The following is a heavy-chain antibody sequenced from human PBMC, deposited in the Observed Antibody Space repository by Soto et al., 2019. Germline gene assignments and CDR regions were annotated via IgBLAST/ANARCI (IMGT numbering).Heavy chain of an antibody. CDR1: GFTFSSYA. CDR2: ISGSGGST. J-gene: IGHJ4*02. D-gene: IGHD2-2*01. V-gene: IGHV3-23*01. Sequence: GGSLRLSCAASGFTFSSYAMSWDRQAPGKGLEWVSAISGSGGSTYYADSVKGRFTISRDNSKNTRYLQMNSLRAEDTAVYYCAKGGGVVVPAAFFSFDYWGQGTLVTVSS. CDR3: AKGGGVVVPAAFFSFDY.